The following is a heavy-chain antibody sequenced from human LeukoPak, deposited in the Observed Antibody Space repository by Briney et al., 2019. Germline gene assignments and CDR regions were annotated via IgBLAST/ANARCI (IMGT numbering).Heavy chain of an antibody. CDR3: ARDLVVVAATHYAFDI. J-gene: IGHJ3*02. D-gene: IGHD2-15*01. Sequence: TGGSLRLSCAASGFTFSSHAMRWVPPAPGKGLEWVSGINWKGGITGYADAVKGRFTISRDNAKNSLYLQMNSLRAGDTALYHCARDLVVVAATHYAFDIWGQGTMVTVSS. CDR1: GFTFSSHA. CDR2: INWKGGIT. V-gene: IGHV3-20*01.